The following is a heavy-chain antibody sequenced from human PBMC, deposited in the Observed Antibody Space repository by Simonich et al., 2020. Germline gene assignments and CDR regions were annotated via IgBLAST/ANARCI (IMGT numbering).Heavy chain of an antibody. CDR1: GFTFSSYS. J-gene: IGHJ4*02. V-gene: IGHV3-21*01. D-gene: IGHD3-10*01. Sequence: GGGLVKPGGSLRLSCAASGFTFSSYSMNWVPQAPGKGLWWGSSISSSSSYIYYADSVKGRFTISRDNAKNSLYLQMNSLRAEDTAVYYCARDTSYYGSGSYYFDYWGQGTLVTVSS. CDR2: ISSSSSYI. CDR3: ARDTSYYGSGSYYFDY.